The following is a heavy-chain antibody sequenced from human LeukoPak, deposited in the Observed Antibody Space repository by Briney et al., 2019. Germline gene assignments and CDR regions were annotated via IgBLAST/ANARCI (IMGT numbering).Heavy chain of an antibody. Sequence: SETLSLTCTVSGGSISSYYWSWIRQPAGKGLEWIGRIYTSGSTNYNPSLKGRVTMSVDTSKNQFSLKLSSVTAADTAVYYCATYIAAAGTLYWGQGTLVTVSS. J-gene: IGHJ4*02. CDR2: IYTSGST. D-gene: IGHD6-13*01. CDR1: GGSISSYY. V-gene: IGHV4-4*07. CDR3: ATYIAAAGTLY.